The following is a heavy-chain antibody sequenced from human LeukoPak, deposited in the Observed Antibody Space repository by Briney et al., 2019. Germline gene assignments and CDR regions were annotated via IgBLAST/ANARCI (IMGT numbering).Heavy chain of an antibody. V-gene: IGHV3-23*01. D-gene: IGHD3-22*01. J-gene: IGHJ5*02. CDR3: ARRDCDSIKCRGSNWFDP. Sequence: GGSLRLSCAASGITFSSYAMSWVRQAPGKGLEWVSAISGSGGSTYYADSVKGRFTISRDNAKNSLYLQMNGLRAEDTAVYYCARRDCDSIKCRGSNWFDPWGQGTLVSVSS. CDR1: GITFSSYA. CDR2: ISGSGGST.